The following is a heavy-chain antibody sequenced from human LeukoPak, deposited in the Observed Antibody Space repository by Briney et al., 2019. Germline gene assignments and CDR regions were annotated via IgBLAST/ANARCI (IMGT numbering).Heavy chain of an antibody. CDR3: ARDLWGSYYFDY. Sequence: GGSLRLSCAASGFTFSSYSMNWVRQAPGKGLEWVSSSSSSSSYIYYADSVKGRFTISRDNAKNSLYLQMNSLRAEDTAVYYCARDLWGSYYFDYWGQGTLVTVSS. J-gene: IGHJ4*02. V-gene: IGHV3-21*01. D-gene: IGHD3-16*01. CDR1: GFTFSSYS. CDR2: SSSSSSYI.